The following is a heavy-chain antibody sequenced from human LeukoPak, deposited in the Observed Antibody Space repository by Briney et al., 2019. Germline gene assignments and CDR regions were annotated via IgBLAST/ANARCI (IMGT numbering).Heavy chain of an antibody. V-gene: IGHV1-46*03. Sequence: ASVKVSCKASGYPFTSYYMLWVRQAPGQGLEWMGIINPSGGSTSYAQKFQGRGTMTRDTSTSTAYMELSSLRSEDTAVYYCATGANYDFWSGNDYWGQGTLVTVSS. J-gene: IGHJ4*02. CDR2: INPSGGST. CDR3: ATGANYDFWSGNDY. D-gene: IGHD3-3*01. CDR1: GYPFTSYY.